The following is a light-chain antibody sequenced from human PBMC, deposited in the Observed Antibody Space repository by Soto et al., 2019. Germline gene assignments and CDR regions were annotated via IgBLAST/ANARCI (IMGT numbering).Light chain of an antibody. Sequence: QSVLTQPPSASGTPGQRVTISCSGSSSNIGRNFAYWYRQLPGTAPKLLIYRNDQRPSGVPDRISGSKSGDSASLAISGLRSEDEADYYCAAWDDSLSGVVFGGGTKLNVL. J-gene: IGLJ2*01. CDR3: AAWDDSLSGVV. V-gene: IGLV1-47*01. CDR1: SSNIGRNF. CDR2: RND.